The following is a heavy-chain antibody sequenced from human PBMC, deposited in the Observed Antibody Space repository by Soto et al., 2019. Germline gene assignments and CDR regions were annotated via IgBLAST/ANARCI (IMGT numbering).Heavy chain of an antibody. CDR3: AREWGCSGGSCYATYYYYGMDV. CDR2: ISAYNGNT. J-gene: IGHJ6*02. V-gene: IGHV1-18*01. Sequence: XSVKVACTASGYSLTSYGIGWGRQAPGQGLEGMGWISAYNGNTNYAQKLQGRVTMTTDTSTSTAYMELRSLRSDDTAVYYCAREWGCSGGSCYATYYYYGMDVWGQGTTVTVSS. D-gene: IGHD2-15*01. CDR1: GYSLTSYG.